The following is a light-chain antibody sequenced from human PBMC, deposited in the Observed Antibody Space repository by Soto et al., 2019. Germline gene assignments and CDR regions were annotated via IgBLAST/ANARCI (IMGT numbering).Light chain of an antibody. J-gene: IGKJ4*01. CDR1: QTITHY. CDR3: QRYNSGLALT. V-gene: IGKV1-27*01. CDR2: AAS. Sequence: DIQMTQSPSSLSASVGDRVTVTCRASQTITHYLAWYQQKAGKAPKLLIYAASTLQPGVPSRVSGSGSGTDFTLTINSLQSEDVGTYYCQRYNSGLALTFGGGNKVEIK.